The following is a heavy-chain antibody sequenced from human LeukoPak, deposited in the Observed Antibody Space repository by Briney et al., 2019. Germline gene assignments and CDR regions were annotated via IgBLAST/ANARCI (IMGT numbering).Heavy chain of an antibody. V-gene: IGHV3-7*01. D-gene: IGHD1-26*01. Sequence: GGSLRLSCAASGFTFSTYWMSWVRKAPGKGLEWVANIKQDGSEKYYMDSVKGRFTISRDNAKNSLYLQMNSLRAEDTAVYYCASAPMTYSGTYYGEDYWGQGTLVTVST. CDR3: ASAPMTYSGTYYGEDY. CDR1: GFTFSTYW. CDR2: IKQDGSEK. J-gene: IGHJ4*02.